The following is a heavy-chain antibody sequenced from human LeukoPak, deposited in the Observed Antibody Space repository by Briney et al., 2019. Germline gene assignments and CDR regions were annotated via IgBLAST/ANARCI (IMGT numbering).Heavy chain of an antibody. CDR1: GFTFSSYG. CDR3: ATSARTYIGSSLDY. V-gene: IGHV3-48*04. J-gene: IGHJ4*02. D-gene: IGHD2-15*01. Sequence: GGSLRLSCAASGFTFSSYGMNWVRQAPGKGLEWVSYISSDSSPIYYADSVKGRFTISRDNAKNSLYLQMNSLRAEDTAVYYCATSARTYIGSSLDYWGQGTLVTVSS. CDR2: ISSDSSPI.